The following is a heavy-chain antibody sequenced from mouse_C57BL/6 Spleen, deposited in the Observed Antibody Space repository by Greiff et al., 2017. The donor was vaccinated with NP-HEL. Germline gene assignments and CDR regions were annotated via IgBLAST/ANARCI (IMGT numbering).Heavy chain of an antibody. D-gene: IGHD1-1*01. CDR1: GYTFTSYW. V-gene: IGHV1-7*01. J-gene: IGHJ1*03. CDR2: INPSSGYT. Sequence: QVQLQQSGAELAKPGASVKLSCKASGYTFTSYWMHWVKQRPGQGLEWIGYINPSSGYTKYTQKFQDKATLTADKSSSTAYMQLSSLTYEDSAVYYCARSPRSSHWYFDVWGTGTTVTVSS. CDR3: ARSPRSSHWYFDV.